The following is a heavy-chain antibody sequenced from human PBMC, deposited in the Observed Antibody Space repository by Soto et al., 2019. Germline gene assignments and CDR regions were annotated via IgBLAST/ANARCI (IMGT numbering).Heavy chain of an antibody. D-gene: IGHD1-1*01. V-gene: IGHV3-72*01. J-gene: IGHJ6*02. Sequence: EVQLVESGGGLVQPGGSLRLSCAASGFTFSDHYMDWVRQAPGKGLEWVGRTRNKANSYTTEYAASVKGRFTISRDDSKNSLYLQMNSLKTEDTAVYYCASRTTGYYYRMDVWGQGTTVTVSS. CDR2: TRNKANSYTT. CDR3: ASRTTGYYYRMDV. CDR1: GFTFSDHY.